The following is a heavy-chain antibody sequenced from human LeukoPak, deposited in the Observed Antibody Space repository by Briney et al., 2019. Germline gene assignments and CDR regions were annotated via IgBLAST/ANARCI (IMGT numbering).Heavy chain of an antibody. Sequence: GGSLRLSCAASGFTFSSYAMHWVRQAPGKGLEWVAVIWYDGSNKYYADSVKGRFTISRDNSKNTLYLQMNSLRAEDTAVYYCASEGTYYDFWSGYYYWGQGTLVTVSS. CDR2: IWYDGSNK. J-gene: IGHJ4*02. CDR1: GFTFSSYA. V-gene: IGHV3-33*08. D-gene: IGHD3-3*01. CDR3: ASEGTYYDFWSGYYY.